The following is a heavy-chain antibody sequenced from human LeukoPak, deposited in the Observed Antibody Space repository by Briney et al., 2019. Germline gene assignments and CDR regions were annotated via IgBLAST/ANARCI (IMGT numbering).Heavy chain of an antibody. Sequence: PGGSLRLSCAASGFTFSSYAMSWVRQAPGKGLEWVSGISGSGGSTYYADSVKGRFTISGDNSKNTLYLQMNSLRAEDTAVYYCARDLGTYYYGSGSYYNGGDSDYWGQGTLVTVSS. CDR3: ARDLGTYYYGSGSYYNGGDSDY. V-gene: IGHV3-23*01. D-gene: IGHD3-10*01. CDR1: GFTFSSYA. CDR2: ISGSGGST. J-gene: IGHJ4*02.